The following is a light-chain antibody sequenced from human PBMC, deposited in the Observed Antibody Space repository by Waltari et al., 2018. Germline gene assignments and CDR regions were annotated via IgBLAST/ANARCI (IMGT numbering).Light chain of an antibody. J-gene: IGKJ2*03. CDR3: YQHSSGYS. CDR1: KSVSSY. V-gene: IGKV3-11*01. CDR2: RAS. Sequence: VILTQSPATLSLSPGERATRSCRASKSVSSYLARYKQKPGQAPRLLIHRASSRAPGIPDRFSGSGSGTEFTLTLSSLEPEDVGVYHCYQHSSGYSFGQGTKVEIK.